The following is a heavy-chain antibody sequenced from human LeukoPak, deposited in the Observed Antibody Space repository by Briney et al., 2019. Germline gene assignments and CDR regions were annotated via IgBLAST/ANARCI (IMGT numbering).Heavy chain of an antibody. D-gene: IGHD2-2*01. CDR1: GYTFTSYG. CDR2: ISAYNGNT. J-gene: IGHJ6*03. V-gene: IGHV1-18*01. Sequence: ASVKVSCKASGYTFTSYGISWVRQAPGQGLEWMGWISAYNGNTNYAQKLQGRVTMTTDTSTSTAYMELRSLRSDDTAVYYCARNIVVVPAAMSQYYYYYYMDVWGKGTTVTVSS. CDR3: ARNIVVVPAAMSQYYYYYYMDV.